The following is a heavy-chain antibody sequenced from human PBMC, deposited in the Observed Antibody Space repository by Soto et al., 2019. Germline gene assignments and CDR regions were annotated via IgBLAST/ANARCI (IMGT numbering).Heavy chain of an antibody. CDR1: GFTFSSYA. Sequence: GGSLRLSCAASGFTFSSYAMSWVRQAPGKGLEWVSAISGSGGSTYYADSVKGRFTISRDNSKNTLYLQMNSLRAEDTAVYYCAKVEYCSSTSCYAGVYYFDYWGQGTLVTVSS. CDR3: AKVEYCSSTSCYAGVYYFDY. D-gene: IGHD2-2*01. J-gene: IGHJ4*02. V-gene: IGHV3-23*01. CDR2: ISGSGGST.